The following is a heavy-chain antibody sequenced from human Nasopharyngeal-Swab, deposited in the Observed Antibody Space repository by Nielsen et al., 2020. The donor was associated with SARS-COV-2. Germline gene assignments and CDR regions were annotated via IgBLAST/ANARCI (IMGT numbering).Heavy chain of an antibody. CDR2: IHYSGKS. Sequence: SQTLSLTCDVSGYSMSSSAFWGWIRQAPGKGLEWIGHIHYSGKSWHNPSLKSRVTMSVDASKNQFSLKLTSVIAVDTAVYYCARRQTNAFDVWGQGTMVTVSS. CDR3: ARRQTNAFDV. J-gene: IGHJ3*01. CDR1: GYSMSSSAF. V-gene: IGHV4-28*02.